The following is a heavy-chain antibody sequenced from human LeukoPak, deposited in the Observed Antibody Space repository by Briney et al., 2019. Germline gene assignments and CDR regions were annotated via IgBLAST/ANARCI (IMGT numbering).Heavy chain of an antibody. CDR2: IHESGSGK. J-gene: IGHJ4*02. CDR3: ARDAYGGYLDQ. CDR1: GFDFNTYW. D-gene: IGHD2-15*01. V-gene: IGHV3-7*01. Sequence: GGSLRLSCAASGFDFNTYWLSWVRQTPGKGLEWVANIHESGSGKYYVDSVRGRFTIFRDNAKNSLYLQMNSLRAEDTAVYYCARDAYGGYLDQWGQGTLVIVSS.